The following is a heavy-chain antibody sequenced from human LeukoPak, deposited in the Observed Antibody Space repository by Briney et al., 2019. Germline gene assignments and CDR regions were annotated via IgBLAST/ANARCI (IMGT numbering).Heavy chain of an antibody. J-gene: IGHJ6*02. V-gene: IGHV3-7*01. CDR3: ARGDYYYYYGMDV. CDR1: GLTFSNYW. CDR2: IKQDGSEK. Sequence: GGSLRLSCAASGLTFSNYWMSWVRQAPGKGLEWVANIKQDGSEKYYVDSVKGRFTISRDNAKNSLYLQMNSLRAEDTAVYYCARGDYYYYYGMDVWGQGTTVTVSS. D-gene: IGHD2-21*02.